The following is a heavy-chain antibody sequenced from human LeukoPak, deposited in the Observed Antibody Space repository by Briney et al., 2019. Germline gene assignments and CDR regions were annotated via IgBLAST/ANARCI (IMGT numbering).Heavy chain of an antibody. V-gene: IGHV4-4*07. D-gene: IGHD3-22*01. Sequence: SSETLSLTCTVSGGSISTYYWSWIRQPAGKGLEWIGCIYTSGSTNYNPSLKSRVTMSVDTSKNQFSLKLSSVTAADTAVYYCARGGDSAYLFDNWGQGTLVTVSS. CDR3: ARGGDSAYLFDN. J-gene: IGHJ4*02. CDR1: GGSISTYY. CDR2: IYTSGST.